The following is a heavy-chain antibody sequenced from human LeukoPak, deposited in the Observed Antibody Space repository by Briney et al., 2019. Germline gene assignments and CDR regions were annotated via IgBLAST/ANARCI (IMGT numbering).Heavy chain of an antibody. J-gene: IGHJ4*02. V-gene: IGHV1-2*02. CDR3: ASQVYDSSGYGLFDY. Sequence: ASVKVSCKASGYTFTVYYMHWVRQAPGQGLEWMGWINPNSGGTNYAQKFQGRVTMTRDTSISTAYMELSRLRSDDTAVYYCASQVYDSSGYGLFDYWGQETLVTVSS. CDR2: INPNSGGT. D-gene: IGHD3-22*01. CDR1: GYTFTVYY.